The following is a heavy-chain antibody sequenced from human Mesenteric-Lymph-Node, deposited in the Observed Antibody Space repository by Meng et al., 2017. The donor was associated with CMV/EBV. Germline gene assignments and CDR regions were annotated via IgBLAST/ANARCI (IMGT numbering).Heavy chain of an antibody. J-gene: IGHJ4*02. Sequence: SETLSLTCIVSGGSISSYYWSWIRQPPGKGLEWIGYIYYSGSTSYNPSLKSRVTISVDTSKNQFSLKLSSVTAADTAVYYCARGRRLDYWGQGTLVTVSS. CDR1: GGSISSYY. V-gene: IGHV4-59*01. CDR3: ARGRRLDY. D-gene: IGHD3-3*01. CDR2: IYYSGST.